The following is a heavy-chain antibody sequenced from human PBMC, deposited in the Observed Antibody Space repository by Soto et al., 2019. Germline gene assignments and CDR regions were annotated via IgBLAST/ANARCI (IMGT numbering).Heavy chain of an antibody. Sequence: EVQLVESGGDLVQPGGSLRLSCAASGFTFSSYALHWVRQAPGKGLEYVSAISSNVDNTYYANSVQGRFTISRDNSKNTLYLQMGSLRVEYMAVYYCARVYWHGVGGHYDCWGQGTLVTVSP. D-gene: IGHD3-16*01. J-gene: IGHJ4*02. V-gene: IGHV3-64*01. CDR2: ISSNVDNT. CDR3: ARVYWHGVGGHYDC. CDR1: GFTFSSYA.